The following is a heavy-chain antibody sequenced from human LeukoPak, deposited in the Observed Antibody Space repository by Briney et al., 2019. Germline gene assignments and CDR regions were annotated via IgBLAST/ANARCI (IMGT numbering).Heavy chain of an antibody. CDR2: IYHSGST. D-gene: IGHD6-19*01. CDR1: SASISNDDYY. Sequence: SETLSLTCIVSSASISNDDYYWSWIRQPPGKGLEWIGYIYHSGSTYYNPSLMSRVTISLDRSRNQFSLRLSSVTAADTAVYYCARGAGYSTGFDYWGQGTLVTVSS. V-gene: IGHV4-30-2*01. CDR3: ARGAGYSTGFDY. J-gene: IGHJ4*02.